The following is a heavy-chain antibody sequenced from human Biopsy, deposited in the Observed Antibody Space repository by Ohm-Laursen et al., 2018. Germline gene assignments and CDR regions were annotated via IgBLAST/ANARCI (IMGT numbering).Heavy chain of an antibody. D-gene: IGHD1-26*01. CDR2: INPILGIL. CDR3: ASLYSGTYVGSDY. CDR1: GGSITTSG. V-gene: IGHV1-69*04. Sequence: GASVKVSCKASGGSITTSGISWVRQAPGQGLEWVGRINPILGILDYAQRLKDRVTITANKSTNTAYMQLGRLTSEDTAFYYCASLYSGTYVGSDYWGQGTLVTVSS. J-gene: IGHJ4*02.